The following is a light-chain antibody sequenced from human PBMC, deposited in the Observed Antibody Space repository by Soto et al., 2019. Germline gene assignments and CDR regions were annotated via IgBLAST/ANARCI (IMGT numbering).Light chain of an antibody. J-gene: IGKJ5*01. V-gene: IGKV3-20*01. CDR3: QHYGSSPPNT. Sequence: EIVLKQSPGTLSLSPGERATLSCRASQSVSSSYLAWYQQKPGQAPRLLIYGASSRSTGIPDMFSGSVSGTCFTLTIIGLEPEDFAVYYCQHYGSSPPNTFGQGTRLEIK. CDR2: GAS. CDR1: QSVSSSY.